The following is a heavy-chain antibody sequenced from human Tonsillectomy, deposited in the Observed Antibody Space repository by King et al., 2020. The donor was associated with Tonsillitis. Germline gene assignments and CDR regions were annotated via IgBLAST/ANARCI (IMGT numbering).Heavy chain of an antibody. CDR2: ISYDGSNK. D-gene: IGHD5-24*01. V-gene: IGHV3-30*04. CDR3: AGDLAAMAYYFDY. J-gene: IGHJ4*02. Sequence: VQLVESGGGVVQPGRSLRLSCAASGFTFSSYAMHWVRQAPGKGLEGVAVISYDGSNKYYADSVKGRFTISRDNSKNTLYLQMNSLRAEDTAVYYCAGDLAAMAYYFDYWGQGTLVTVSS. CDR1: GFTFSSYA.